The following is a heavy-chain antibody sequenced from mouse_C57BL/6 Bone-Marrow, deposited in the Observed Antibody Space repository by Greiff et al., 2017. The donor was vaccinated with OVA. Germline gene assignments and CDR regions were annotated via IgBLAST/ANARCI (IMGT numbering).Heavy chain of an antibody. CDR1: GYTFTSYW. Sequence: VQLQQSGPELVRPGASVKISCKASGYTFTSYWMQWVRQRPGQGLEWIGEIYPGSGSTYYNEKFKGKATLTVDTSSSTAYMQLSSLTSEDSAVWCRASRTGVAPDYWGQGTTRTVSS. CDR2: IYPGSGST. D-gene: IGHD1-1*01. V-gene: IGHV1-56*01. CDR3: ASRTGVAPDY. J-gene: IGHJ2*01.